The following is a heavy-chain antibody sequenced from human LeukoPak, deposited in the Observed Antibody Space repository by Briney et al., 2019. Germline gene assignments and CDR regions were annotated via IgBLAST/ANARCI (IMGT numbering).Heavy chain of an antibody. CDR3: AKDVAPDSGWDLDY. J-gene: IGHJ4*02. CDR1: GLTFSTYS. D-gene: IGHD6-19*01. CDR2: IYNSGAKT. Sequence: GGSLRLSCAVSGLTFSTYSMTWVRQGPGKGLEWVSSIYNSGAKTFYADSVKGRFTISRDNSKNMLYLQMNSLRVEDTAVYYCAKDVAPDSGWDLDYWGQGTLVTVSS. V-gene: IGHV3-23*01.